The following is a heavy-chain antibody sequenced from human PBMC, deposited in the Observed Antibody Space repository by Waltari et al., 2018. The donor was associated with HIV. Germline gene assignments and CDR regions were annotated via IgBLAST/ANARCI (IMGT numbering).Heavy chain of an antibody. CDR1: GGSFSGYY. CDR2: INHSGST. Sequence: QVQLQQWGAGLLKPSETLSLTCAVYGGSFSGYYWSWIRQPPGKGLEWIGEINHSGSTNYNPSRKSRVTISVDTSKNQFSLKLSSVTAADTAVYYCARGRVAAAGTYSHYYYGMDVWGQGTTVTVSS. CDR3: ARGRVAAAGTYSHYYYGMDV. J-gene: IGHJ6*02. D-gene: IGHD6-13*01. V-gene: IGHV4-34*01.